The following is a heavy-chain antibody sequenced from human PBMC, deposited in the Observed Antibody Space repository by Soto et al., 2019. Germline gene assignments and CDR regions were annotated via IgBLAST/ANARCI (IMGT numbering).Heavy chain of an antibody. V-gene: IGHV1-69*01. J-gene: IGHJ6*02. Sequence: QVQLVQSGAEVKKPGSSVKVSCKASGGTFSSYAISWVRQAPGQGLEWMGGIIPMFGTANYAQKFEDRVTTTADESTRTAYMEVRRLRSADTAVYYCATTTKAPTGYYYHIDVWGQGTTVTVSS. D-gene: IGHD3-10*01. CDR1: GGTFSSYA. CDR3: ATTTKAPTGYYYHIDV. CDR2: IIPMFGTA.